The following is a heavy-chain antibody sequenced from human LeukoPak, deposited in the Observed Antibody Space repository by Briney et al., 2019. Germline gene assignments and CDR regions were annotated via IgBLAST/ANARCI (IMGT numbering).Heavy chain of an antibody. D-gene: IGHD4-17*01. V-gene: IGHV3-30*02. Sequence: GGPLRLSCAASGFTFSSYGMHWVHQAPGKGLEWVAFIRYDGSNKYYADSVKGRFTISRDNSKNTLYLQMKSLRAEDTAVYYCANSGGDYGEYYFDYWGQGTLVTVSS. J-gene: IGHJ4*02. CDR1: GFTFSSYG. CDR2: IRYDGSNK. CDR3: ANSGGDYGEYYFDY.